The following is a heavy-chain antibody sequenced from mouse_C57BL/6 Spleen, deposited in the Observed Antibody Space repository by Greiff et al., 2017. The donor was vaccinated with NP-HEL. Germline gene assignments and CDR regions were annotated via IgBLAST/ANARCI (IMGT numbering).Heavy chain of an antibody. Sequence: QVQLQQPGAELVKPGASVKLSCKASGYTFTSYWMHWVKQRPGRGLEWIGRIDPNSGGTKYNEKFKSKATLTVDKPSSTAYMQLSSLTSEDSAVYCGARGPYHGRGDYYAMDYWGQGTSVTVSS. J-gene: IGHJ4*01. D-gene: IGHD1-1*01. V-gene: IGHV1-72*01. CDR3: ARGPYHGRGDYYAMDY. CDR1: GYTFTSYW. CDR2: IDPNSGGT.